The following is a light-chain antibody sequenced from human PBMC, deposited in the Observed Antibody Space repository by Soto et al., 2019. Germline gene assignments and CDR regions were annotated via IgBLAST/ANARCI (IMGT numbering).Light chain of an antibody. V-gene: IGKV3-20*01. CDR3: QKYGTSPWT. J-gene: IGKJ1*01. CDR2: GAS. Sequence: EIVLTQSPGTLSLSPGERATLSCRASQSVSGSYLAWYQQKPGQAPRLLVYGASSRATGIPDRFSGSGSGTDFTLTIGRLEPEDFAVYYCQKYGTSPWTFGQGTKVEIK. CDR1: QSVSGSY.